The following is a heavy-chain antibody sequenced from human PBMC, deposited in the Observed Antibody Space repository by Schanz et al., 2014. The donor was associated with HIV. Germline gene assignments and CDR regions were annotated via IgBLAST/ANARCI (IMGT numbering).Heavy chain of an antibody. J-gene: IGHJ3*01. CDR3: ARGGLGVVAEGNAFDL. V-gene: IGHV3-21*01. CDR1: GFTFEDYT. Sequence: EVQLVESGGVVVQPGGSLRLSCAASGFTFEDYTMHWVRQTPGKGLEWVSSISSDSSYIFYADSMKGRFTISRDNARNSLYLQIRSLRAEDTAVYYCARGGLGVVAEGNAFDLWGQGTLVTVSS. D-gene: IGHD2-15*01. CDR2: ISSDSSYI.